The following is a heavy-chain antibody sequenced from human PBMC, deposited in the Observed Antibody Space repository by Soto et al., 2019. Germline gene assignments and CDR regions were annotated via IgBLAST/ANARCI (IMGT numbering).Heavy chain of an antibody. V-gene: IGHV3-23*01. CDR3: AKAPSTAIASTRYFDC. J-gene: IGHJ4*01. CDR2: ISSGGGTT. CDR1: GYTFRSYA. D-gene: IGHD1-1*01. Sequence: GGYLRLSCAASGYTFRSYAMTWVRQAPGEGPEWVSGISSGGGTTYYADSVKGRFTISRDNSENTLYLLMNSLRAEDTAVYYCAKAPSTAIASTRYFDCGSRGTLVTVS.